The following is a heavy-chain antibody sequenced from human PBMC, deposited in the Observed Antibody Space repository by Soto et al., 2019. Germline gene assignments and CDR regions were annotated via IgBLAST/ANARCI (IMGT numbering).Heavy chain of an antibody. CDR1: GFTFSSYW. CDR2: INSDGSST. D-gene: IGHD2-15*01. CDR3: ARAHVVAATGFDY. V-gene: IGHV3-74*01. Sequence: GGSLRLSCAASGFTFSSYWMHWVRQAPGKGLVWVSRINSDGSSTSYADSVKGRFTISRDNAKNTLYLQMNSLRAEDTAVYYCARAHVVAATGFDYWGQGTLVTVSS. J-gene: IGHJ4*02.